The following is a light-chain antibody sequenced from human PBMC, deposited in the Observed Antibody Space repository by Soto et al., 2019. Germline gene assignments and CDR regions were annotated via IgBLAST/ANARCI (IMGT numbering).Light chain of an antibody. J-gene: IGLJ1*01. Sequence: QSVLTQPHSASGTPGQRVTISCSGSSSNIGTSSVHWFQQLPGTAPKLLISTTNQRPSGVPERFSGSKSGTSASLAISGLQSEDEADYYCAAWDDSLNGHAFGNGTKVTVL. CDR2: TTN. V-gene: IGLV1-44*01. CDR3: AAWDDSLNGHA. CDR1: SSNIGTSS.